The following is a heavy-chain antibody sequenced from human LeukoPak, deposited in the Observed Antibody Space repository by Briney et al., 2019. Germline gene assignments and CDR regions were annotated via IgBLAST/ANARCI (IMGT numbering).Heavy chain of an antibody. CDR1: GGSISSYY. V-gene: IGHV4-59*08. CDR2: IYYSGST. J-gene: IGHJ4*02. Sequence: PSETLSLTCTVSGGSISSYYWSWIRQPPGKGLEWIGYIYYSGSTNYNPSLKSRVTISVDTSKSRFSLKLSSVTAADTAVYYCARGSVGATSYWGQGTLVTVSS. D-gene: IGHD1-26*01. CDR3: ARGSVGATSY.